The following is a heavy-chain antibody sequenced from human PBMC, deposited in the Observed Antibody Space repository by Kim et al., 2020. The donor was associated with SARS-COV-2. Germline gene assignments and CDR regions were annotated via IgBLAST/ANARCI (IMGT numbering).Heavy chain of an antibody. CDR3: ARVLSGVYSYGRNDAFDI. D-gene: IGHD5-18*01. CDR1: GGSISSYY. Sequence: SETLSLTCTVSGGSISSYYWSWIRQPPGKGLEWIGYIYYSGSTNYNPSLKSRVTISVDTSKNQFSLKLSSVTAADTAVYYCARVLSGVYSYGRNDAFDIWGQGTMVTVSS. CDR2: IYYSGST. J-gene: IGHJ3*02. V-gene: IGHV4-59*13.